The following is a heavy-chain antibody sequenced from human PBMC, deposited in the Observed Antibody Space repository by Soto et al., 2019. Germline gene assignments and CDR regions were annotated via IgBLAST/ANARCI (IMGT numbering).Heavy chain of an antibody. V-gene: IGHV1-46*01. Sequence: PLCGGTSYAQQFQGRVIMTRDTSTSTVYMEMSSLRSEDTAVYYCAVGGNYLSMDVWGQGTTVTVSS. D-gene: IGHD4-4*01. CDR2: PLCGGT. CDR3: AVGGNYLSMDV. J-gene: IGHJ6*02.